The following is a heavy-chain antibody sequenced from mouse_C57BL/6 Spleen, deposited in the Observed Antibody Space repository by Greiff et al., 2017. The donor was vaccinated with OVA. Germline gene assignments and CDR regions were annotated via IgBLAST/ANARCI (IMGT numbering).Heavy chain of an antibody. D-gene: IGHD2-3*01. CDR2: FYPGSGSI. CDR1: GYTFTEYT. V-gene: IGHV1-62-2*01. J-gene: IGHJ4*01. CDR3: ARHEEGGWPPPGAMDY. Sequence: QVQLKESGAELVKPGASVKLSCKASGYTFTEYTIHWVKQRSGQGLEWIGWFYPGSGSIKYNEKFKDKATLTADKSSSTVYMELSRLTSEDSAVYFCARHEEGGWPPPGAMDYWGQGTSVTVSS.